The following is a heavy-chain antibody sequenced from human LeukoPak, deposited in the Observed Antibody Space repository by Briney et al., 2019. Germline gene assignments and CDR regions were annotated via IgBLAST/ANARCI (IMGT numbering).Heavy chain of an antibody. Sequence: PSETLSLTCTVSGGSISSSSYYWGWIRQPPGKGLEWIGSIYYSGSTYYNPSLKSRVTISVDTSKNQFSLKLSSVTAADTAVYYCARGPYDFWSGYSSDYFDYWGQGTLVTVSS. CDR3: ARGPYDFWSGYSSDYFDY. D-gene: IGHD3-3*01. J-gene: IGHJ4*02. V-gene: IGHV4-39*07. CDR2: IYYSGST. CDR1: GGSISSSSYY.